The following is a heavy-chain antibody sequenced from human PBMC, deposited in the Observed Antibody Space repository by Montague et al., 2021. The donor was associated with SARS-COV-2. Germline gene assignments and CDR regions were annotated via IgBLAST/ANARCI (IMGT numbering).Heavy chain of an antibody. CDR2: IKLVGSEK. D-gene: IGHD6-19*01. V-gene: IGHV3-7*01. CDR3: ARGSTGWYAIFGHYGMDV. CDR1: GLTGTENSM. Sequence: SLRLSCAASGLTGTENSMEELKRTPRKARDGVAAIKLVGSEKQYVDSVKGRFTISRDNAKNSLYLQMNSLRAEDTAVYYCARGSTGWYAIFGHYGMDVWGQGTTVTVSS. J-gene: IGHJ6*02.